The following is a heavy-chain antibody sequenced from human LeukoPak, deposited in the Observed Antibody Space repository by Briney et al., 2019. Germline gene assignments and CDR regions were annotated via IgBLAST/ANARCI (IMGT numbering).Heavy chain of an antibody. CDR1: GFSFSSYW. V-gene: IGHV3-7*01. CDR2: IKQDGSEK. J-gene: IGHJ6*03. Sequence: GGSLRLSCAASGFSFSSYWMIWVRQAPGKGLEWVGNIKQDGSEKYYVDSVKGRFTISRDNTKSSLYLQMNSLRDEDTAVYYCARDIGDCSSLSCYNHYYYMDVWGKGTTVTVSS. CDR3: ARDIGDCSSLSCYNHYYYMDV. D-gene: IGHD2-2*02.